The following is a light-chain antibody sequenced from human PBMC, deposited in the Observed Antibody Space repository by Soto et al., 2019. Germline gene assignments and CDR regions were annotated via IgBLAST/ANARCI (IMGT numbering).Light chain of an antibody. Sequence: EIVLTQSPGTLSLSTGERATLSCRSSQSVSSNYLAWYQQKPDQAPRLVIYDVSGRATGIPDRFSGSGSGTDFTLTISRLEPEDFALYYCQQHGSSPTFGQGTKVEIK. J-gene: IGKJ1*01. V-gene: IGKV3-20*01. CDR1: QSVSSNY. CDR3: QQHGSSPT. CDR2: DVS.